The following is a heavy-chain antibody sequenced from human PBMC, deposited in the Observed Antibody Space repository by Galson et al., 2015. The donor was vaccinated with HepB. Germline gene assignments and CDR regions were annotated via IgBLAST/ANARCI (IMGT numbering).Heavy chain of an antibody. CDR1: GFTFSSYS. Sequence: SLRLSCAASGFTFSSYSMNWVRQAPGKGLEWVSYISSSSTIYYADSAKGGFTNSRDNAKNSLYLQMNSLRDEDTAVYYCAGDRTQDVVVPAAWTVGGFDIWGQGTMVTVSS. CDR2: ISSSSTI. CDR3: AGDRTQDVVVPAAWTVGGFDI. D-gene: IGHD2-2*01. J-gene: IGHJ3*02. V-gene: IGHV3-48*02.